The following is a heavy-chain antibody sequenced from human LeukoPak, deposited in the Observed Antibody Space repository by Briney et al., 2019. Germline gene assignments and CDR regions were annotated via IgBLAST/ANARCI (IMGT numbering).Heavy chain of an antibody. CDR2: IYSGGSI. CDR1: GFTVSSNY. V-gene: IGHV3-53*01. Sequence: GGYLRLSCAVSGFTVSSNYMTWVRQAPGKGLEGVSVIYSGGSIYYADSVKGRFTISRDISKNTVDLQLNSLRAEDTAVYYCASGKETSMAQGYWGQGTLVTVSS. CDR3: ASGKETSMAQGY. J-gene: IGHJ4*02. D-gene: IGHD5-18*01.